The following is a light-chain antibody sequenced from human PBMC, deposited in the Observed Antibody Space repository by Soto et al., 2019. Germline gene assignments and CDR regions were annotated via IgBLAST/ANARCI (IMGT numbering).Light chain of an antibody. Sequence: EVVMTQSPATLSVSPGERATLSCRASQSVSSLLAWYQQKPGQAPRLLIYGASTRATGIPDRFSASGSGTEFALTISSLQSGDFAVYYCQQYNSWPTFGGGTKVEIK. CDR1: QSVSSL. V-gene: IGKV3-15*01. J-gene: IGKJ4*01. CDR3: QQYNSWPT. CDR2: GAS.